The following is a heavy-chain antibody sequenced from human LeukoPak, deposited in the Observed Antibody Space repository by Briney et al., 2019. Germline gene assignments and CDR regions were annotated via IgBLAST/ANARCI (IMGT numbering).Heavy chain of an antibody. Sequence: PGGSLRLSCAASGFTFSSYAMHWVRQAPGKGLEWVAVISYDGSNKYYADSVKGRFTISRDNSKNTLYLQMNSLRAEDTAVYYCARTYYYYYYGMDVWSKGTTVTVSS. CDR3: ARTYYYYYYGMDV. J-gene: IGHJ6*04. CDR2: ISYDGSNK. V-gene: IGHV3-30*04. CDR1: GFTFSSYA.